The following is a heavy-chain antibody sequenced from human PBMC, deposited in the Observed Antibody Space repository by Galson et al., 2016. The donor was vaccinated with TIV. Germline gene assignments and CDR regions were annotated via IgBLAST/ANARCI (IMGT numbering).Heavy chain of an antibody. D-gene: IGHD4-17*01. CDR3: ARSGDYGDY. V-gene: IGHV1-8*02. Sequence: SVKVSCKASGYTFTSYDINWVRQATGQGLEWMGWMNSNSGNTGHAQKFRGRVTMTRNTSVRTAYMELSSLRSEDTAVYYCARSGDYGDYWGQGTLVTVSS. CDR1: GYTFTSYD. J-gene: IGHJ4*02. CDR2: MNSNSGNT.